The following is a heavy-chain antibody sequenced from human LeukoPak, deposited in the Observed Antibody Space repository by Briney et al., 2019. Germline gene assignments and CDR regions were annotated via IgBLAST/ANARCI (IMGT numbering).Heavy chain of an antibody. D-gene: IGHD2-2*01. CDR2: INPNSGGI. J-gene: IGHJ4*02. CDR1: GYTFTGYY. Sequence: ASVKVSCKASGYTFTGYYIHWVRQAPGQGLERMGWINPNSGGINFAQKFQGRVTMTRDTSISTAYMELRGLTPDDTAVYYCARDGVVVPAALDYWGQGTLVTVSS. CDR3: ARDGVVVPAALDY. V-gene: IGHV1-2*02.